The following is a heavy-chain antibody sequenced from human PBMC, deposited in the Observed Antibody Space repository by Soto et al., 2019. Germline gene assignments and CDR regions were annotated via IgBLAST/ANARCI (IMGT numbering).Heavy chain of an antibody. CDR1: GFIFSNAW. CDR3: TTDDPINRY. V-gene: IGHV3-15*01. CDR2: IKSKTNGGTT. Sequence: GSLRLSCAASGFIFSNAWMSWVRQAPGKGLEWVGRIKSKTNGGTTDYAAPVRGRFSISRDDSKNTLYLQMNSLKTEDTAVYYCTTDDPINRYWGQGTLVTVSS. J-gene: IGHJ4*02.